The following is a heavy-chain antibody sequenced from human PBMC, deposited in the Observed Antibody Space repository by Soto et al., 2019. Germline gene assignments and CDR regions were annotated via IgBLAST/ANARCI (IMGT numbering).Heavy chain of an antibody. CDR3: ARDYGGKSDY. V-gene: IGHV4-59*01. CDR2: IYYSGST. CDR1: GGSISSYY. D-gene: IGHD4-17*01. Sequence: SETLSLTCTVSGGSISSYYWSWIRQPPGKGLEWIGYIYYSGSTNYNPSLKSRVTISVDTSKNQFSLKLSSVTAADTAVYYCARDYGGKSDYWGQGTLVTVSS. J-gene: IGHJ4*02.